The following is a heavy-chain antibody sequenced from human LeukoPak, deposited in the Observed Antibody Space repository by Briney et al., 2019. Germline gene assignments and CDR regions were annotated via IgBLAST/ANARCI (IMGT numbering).Heavy chain of an antibody. CDR3: VKIARD. D-gene: IGHD6-6*01. Sequence: GGSLRLSCAASGFTFSSYGMHWVRQAPGKGLEWVAVISYDGSNKYYADSVKGRFTISRDNSKNTLYLQMSGLRVEDTAVYYCVKIARDWGQGALVTVSS. V-gene: IGHV3-30*18. CDR1: GFTFSSYG. J-gene: IGHJ4*02. CDR2: ISYDGSNK.